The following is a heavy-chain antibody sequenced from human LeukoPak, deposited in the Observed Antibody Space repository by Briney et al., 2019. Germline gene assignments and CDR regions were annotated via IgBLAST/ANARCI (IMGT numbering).Heavy chain of an antibody. CDR1: GFPFSSYR. CDR2: ISSSSSYI. D-gene: IGHD6-6*01. V-gene: IGHV3-21*01. J-gene: IGHJ6*03. Sequence: PGGSLRLSCAASGFPFSSYRMNWVRQAPGKGLEWVSSISSSSSYIYYAASVKGRFTISRDNAKNSLYLQMNSLRAEDTAVYYCARGHSSSSLYYYYMDVWGKGTTVTVSS. CDR3: ARGHSSSSLYYYYMDV.